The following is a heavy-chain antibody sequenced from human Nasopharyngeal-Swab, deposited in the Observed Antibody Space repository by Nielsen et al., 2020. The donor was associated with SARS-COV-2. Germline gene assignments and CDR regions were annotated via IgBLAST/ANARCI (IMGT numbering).Heavy chain of an antibody. D-gene: IGHD2-21*02. V-gene: IGHV3-7*01. CDR3: RVTGPFTGHFDY. Sequence: GESLKISCAGSGYIFGSFWMNWVRQTPGKGLEWVANINEDGSEKYYVDSVKGRFTVSRDNAKNSLFLQMDSLRVEDTAVYYCRVTGPFTGHFDYWGQGTLVTVSS. CDR2: INEDGSEK. CDR1: GYIFGSFW. J-gene: IGHJ4*02.